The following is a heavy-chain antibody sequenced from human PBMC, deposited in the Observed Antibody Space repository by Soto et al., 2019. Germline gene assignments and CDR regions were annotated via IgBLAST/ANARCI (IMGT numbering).Heavy chain of an antibody. CDR3: SSDYYDSSGYYRNDY. CDR1: AYTLTGYY. Sequence: ASVKVSCKASAYTLTGYYIHWVRQAPGQGLEWVAWINPNNGGTLYAQRFQGRVTLTWDTSISTAFMELSTLRSDDTAVYYCSSDYYDSSGYYRNDYWGQGTLVTVS. V-gene: IGHV1-2*02. J-gene: IGHJ4*02. CDR2: INPNNGGT. D-gene: IGHD3-22*01.